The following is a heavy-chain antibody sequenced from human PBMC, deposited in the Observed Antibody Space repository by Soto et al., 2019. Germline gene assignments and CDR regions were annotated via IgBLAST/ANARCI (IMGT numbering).Heavy chain of an antibody. J-gene: IGHJ4*02. Sequence: GGSLRLSCAVSGFTFSSYSMNWVRQAPGKGLEWVSSISSSSSYIYYADSVKGRFTISRDNAKNTVYLQMNSLRAEDTAVYYCVRDDVGVGIDYWGLGTLVTVSS. V-gene: IGHV3-21*01. CDR3: VRDDVGVGIDY. CDR2: ISSSSSYI. D-gene: IGHD1-26*01. CDR1: GFTFSSYS.